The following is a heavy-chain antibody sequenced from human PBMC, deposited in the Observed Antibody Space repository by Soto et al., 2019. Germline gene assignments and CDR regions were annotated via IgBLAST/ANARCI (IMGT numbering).Heavy chain of an antibody. J-gene: IGHJ6*03. CDR1: GYTFTSYA. Sequence: ASVKLSCKASGYTFTSYAMHWVRQAPGQRLEGMGWINAGNGNTKYSQKFQGRVTITRDTSASTAYMELSSLRSEDTAVCYCVRQITILGIGGYMDFWGKGSTVTVSS. CDR2: INAGNGNT. D-gene: IGHD3-3*01. V-gene: IGHV1-3*01. CDR3: VRQITILGIGGYMDF.